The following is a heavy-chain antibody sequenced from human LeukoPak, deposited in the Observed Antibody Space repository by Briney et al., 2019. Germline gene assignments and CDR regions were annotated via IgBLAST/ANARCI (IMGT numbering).Heavy chain of an antibody. Sequence: PGGSLRLSCAASGFSFSSYWMAWVRQAPGKGLEWVANIKYDGSLKFYGGSVKGRFTISRDNTKNSLYLEMNSLRVDDTALYFCASSHDSSGNDWGQGTMVTVSS. V-gene: IGHV3-7*01. J-gene: IGHJ4*02. CDR2: IKYDGSLK. D-gene: IGHD3-22*01. CDR1: GFSFSSYW. CDR3: ASSHDSSGND.